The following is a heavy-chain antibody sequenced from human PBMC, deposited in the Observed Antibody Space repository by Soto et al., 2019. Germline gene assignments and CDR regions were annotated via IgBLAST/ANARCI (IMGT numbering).Heavy chain of an antibody. CDR1: VFTVSSHG. CDR2: ISGSGGST. V-gene: IGHV3-23*01. CDR3: ANYFTAVGATSPFDY. J-gene: IGHJ4*02. D-gene: IGHD1-26*01. Sequence: GGSLRLAYAAFVFTVSSHGMSWVRQAAGKGLEWVSGISGSGGSTYYADSVKGRFTISRDNSKNTVYLQMNSLRAEDTAVYYCANYFTAVGATSPFDYWGQGTLVTVSS.